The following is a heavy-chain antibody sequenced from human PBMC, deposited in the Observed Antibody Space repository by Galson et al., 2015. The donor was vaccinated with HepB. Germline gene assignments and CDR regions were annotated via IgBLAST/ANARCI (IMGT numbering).Heavy chain of an antibody. V-gene: IGHV3-15*01. CDR3: SAGYCSGGSCYEAY. Sequence: SLRLSCAASGFTFSNAFMTWVRQAPGKGLEWVGRIKSHTEGGTTDYAAPVKGRFSISRDDSESTLYLQMDSLKTEDTAVYYCSAGYCSGGSCYEAYWGQGTLVTVSS. CDR2: IKSHTEGGTT. CDR1: GFTFSNAF. D-gene: IGHD2-15*01. J-gene: IGHJ4*02.